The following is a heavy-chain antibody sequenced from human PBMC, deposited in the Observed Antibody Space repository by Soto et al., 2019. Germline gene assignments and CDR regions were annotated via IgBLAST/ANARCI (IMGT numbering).Heavy chain of an antibody. CDR3: ARGFGGIPEVTDY. D-gene: IGHD2-15*01. Sequence: GAAVKVSCKASGGTFSSYAISWVRQAPGQGLEWMGGIIPIFGTANYAQKFQGRVTITADESTSTAYMELSSLRSEDTAVYYCARGFGGIPEVTDYWGQGTLVTVSS. V-gene: IGHV1-69*13. J-gene: IGHJ4*02. CDR2: IIPIFGTA. CDR1: GGTFSSYA.